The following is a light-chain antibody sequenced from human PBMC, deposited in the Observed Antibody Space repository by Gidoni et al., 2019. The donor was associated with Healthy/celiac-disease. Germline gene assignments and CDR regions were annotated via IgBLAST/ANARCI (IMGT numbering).Light chain of an antibody. CDR1: SSNIGSNT. V-gene: IGLV1-44*01. CDR2: SNN. CDR3: AAWDDSLNGV. Sequence: VPPPPPSPAGPPGQRVTISCSGSSSNIGSNTVNWFQQLPGTAPKLLIYSNNQRPSGVPDRFSGSKSGTSASLAISGLQSEDEADYYCAAWDDSLNGVFGGGTKLTVL. J-gene: IGLJ2*01.